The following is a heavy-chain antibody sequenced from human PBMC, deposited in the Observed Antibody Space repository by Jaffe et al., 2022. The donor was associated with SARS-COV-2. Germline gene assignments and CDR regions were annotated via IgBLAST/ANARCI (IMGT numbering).Heavy chain of an antibody. CDR1: GFTFGDYY. J-gene: IGHJ6*04. D-gene: IGHD3-16*01. CDR3: VRLKSQLLKGPLFYYYYMDV. V-gene: IGHV3-11*01. CDR2: ISSSATTM. Sequence: VESGGGLVKPGGSLRLSCEASGFTFGDYYMTWIRQAPGKGLEWISYISSSATTMYYADSVKGRFTISRDNARNSLDLQMNSLRVEDTAVYYCVRLKSQLLKGPLFYYYYMDVWGKGTTVTVSS.